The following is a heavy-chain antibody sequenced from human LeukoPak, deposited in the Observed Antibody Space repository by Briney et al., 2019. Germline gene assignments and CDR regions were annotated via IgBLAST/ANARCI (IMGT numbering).Heavy chain of an antibody. CDR1: GYTFTNYG. V-gene: IGHV1-18*01. CDR3: TREGTASTGIGPYDF. CDR2: ISGHNGNT. Sequence: GASVKVSCKASGYTFTNYGISWVRQAPGQGLEWLGWISGHNGNTKYIQNVQGRITMTTDTSASTAYMELRSLTSDDTAVYYCTREGTASTGIGPYDFWGQGTLVTVSS. D-gene: IGHD6-13*01. J-gene: IGHJ4*02.